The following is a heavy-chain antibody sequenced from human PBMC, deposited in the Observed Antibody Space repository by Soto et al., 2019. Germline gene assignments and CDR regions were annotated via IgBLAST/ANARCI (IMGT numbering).Heavy chain of an antibody. CDR2: ISNDGSNK. V-gene: IGHV3-30*18. CDR3: AKGCGNYWAFDY. CDR1: GFSFSTYG. Sequence: QVHLVESGGGVVQPGRSLRLSCAASGFSFSTYGMHWVRQAPGKGLEWVAFISNDGSNKYYADSVKGRFTISRDNSKNALYLQMNSLRAEDTAVDYCAKGCGNYWAFDYWGQGALVTVSS. J-gene: IGHJ4*02. D-gene: IGHD1-26*01.